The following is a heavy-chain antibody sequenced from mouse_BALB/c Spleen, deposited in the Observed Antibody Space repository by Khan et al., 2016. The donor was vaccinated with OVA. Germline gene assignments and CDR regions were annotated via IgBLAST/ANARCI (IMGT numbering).Heavy chain of an antibody. D-gene: IGHD1-1*01. CDR2: ISYSGNT. CDR1: GYSITSDYA. J-gene: IGHJ2*01. Sequence: QLEESGPGLVKPSQSLSLTCTVTGYSITSDYAWNWLRQFPGNKLEWMGFISYSGNTKYNPSLKGRISITRDTSKNQFFLQLKSVTTEDTATYYCARVYGGDFDDWGQGTTLTVSS. V-gene: IGHV3-2*02. CDR3: ARVYGGDFDD.